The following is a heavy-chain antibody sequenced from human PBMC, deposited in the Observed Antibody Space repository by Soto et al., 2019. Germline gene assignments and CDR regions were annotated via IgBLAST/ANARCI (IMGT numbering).Heavy chain of an antibody. CDR1: GFTLSDAW. Sequence: EVQVVESGGGLVKPGGSLRLSCAASGFTLSDAWMHWVRQAPGKGLQWVGRIKRKADGGTTDYAAPVKGRFTISRDDPKNKLFLHMNSLISDDTALYFCVTDQVTHWGQGTLVTVSP. V-gene: IGHV3-15*07. J-gene: IGHJ4*02. CDR2: IKRKADGGTT. CDR3: VTDQVTH. D-gene: IGHD4-4*01.